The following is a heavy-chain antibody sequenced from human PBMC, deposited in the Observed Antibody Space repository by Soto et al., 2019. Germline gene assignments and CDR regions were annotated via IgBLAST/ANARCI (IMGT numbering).Heavy chain of an antibody. V-gene: IGHV3-30-3*01. J-gene: IGHJ4*02. CDR2: ISYDGSNK. D-gene: IGHD2-2*01. Sequence: QVQLVESGGGVVQPGRSLRLSCAASGFTFSSYAMNWVRQAPGKGLEWVALISYDGSNKYYADSVKGRFTISRDSSKNTLYLQMNSLKDADTAFYYCGRCSSTSCHLGSDYWCQGTLVTVSS. CDR1: GFTFSSYA. CDR3: GRCSSTSCHLGSDY.